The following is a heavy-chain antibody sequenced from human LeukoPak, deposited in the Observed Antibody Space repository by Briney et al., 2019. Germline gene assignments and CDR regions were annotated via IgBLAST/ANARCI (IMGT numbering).Heavy chain of an antibody. CDR1: GGTFSSYA. V-gene: IGHV1-69*06. D-gene: IGHD5-12*01. Sequence: SVKVSCKASGGTFSSYAISWVRQAPGQGLEWMGGIIPIFGTANYAQKFQGRVTITADKSTSTAYMELSSLRSEDTAVYYCARDGADSGYDFDYWGQGTLVTVSS. J-gene: IGHJ4*02. CDR2: IIPIFGTA. CDR3: ARDGADSGYDFDY.